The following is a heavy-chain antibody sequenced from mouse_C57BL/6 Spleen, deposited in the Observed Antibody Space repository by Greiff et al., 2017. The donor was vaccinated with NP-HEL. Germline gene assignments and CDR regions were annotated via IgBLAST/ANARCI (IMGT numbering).Heavy chain of an antibody. J-gene: IGHJ3*01. CDR2: ISSGGSYT. CDR1: GFTFSSYG. Sequence: EVKVVESGGDLVKPGGSLKLSCAASGFTFSSYGMSWVRQTPDKRLEWVATISSGGSYTYYPDSVKGRFTISRDNAKNTLYLQMSSLKSEDTAMYYCARDYGSSYGFAYWGQGTLVTVSA. CDR3: ARDYGSSYGFAY. D-gene: IGHD1-1*01. V-gene: IGHV5-6*01.